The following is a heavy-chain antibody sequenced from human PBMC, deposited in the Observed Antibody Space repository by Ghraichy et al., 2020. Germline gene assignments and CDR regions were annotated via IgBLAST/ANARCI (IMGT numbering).Heavy chain of an antibody. CDR2: ISSSSYI. D-gene: IGHD1-7*01. V-gene: IGHV3-21*01. CDR3: ARDEITGTRLFDY. CDR1: GFTFSSYS. J-gene: IGHJ4*02. Sequence: GGSLRLSCAASGFTFSSYSMNWVRQAPGKGLEWVSSISSSSYIYYADSVKGRFTISRDNAKNSLYLQMNSLRAEDTAVYYCARDEITGTRLFDYWGQGTLVTVSS.